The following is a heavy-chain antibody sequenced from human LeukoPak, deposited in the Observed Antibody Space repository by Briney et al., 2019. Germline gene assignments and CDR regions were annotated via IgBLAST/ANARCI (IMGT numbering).Heavy chain of an antibody. Sequence: GGSLRLSCAASGFTVSSNYMNWVRQAPGKGLEWVANIKQDGSEKYYVDSVKGRFTISRDNAKNSLYLQMNSLRAEDTAVYYCARDPQWTPFDYWGQGTLVTVSS. CDR3: ARDPQWTPFDY. CDR2: IKQDGSEK. J-gene: IGHJ4*02. D-gene: IGHD6-19*01. CDR1: GFTVSSNY. V-gene: IGHV3-7*01.